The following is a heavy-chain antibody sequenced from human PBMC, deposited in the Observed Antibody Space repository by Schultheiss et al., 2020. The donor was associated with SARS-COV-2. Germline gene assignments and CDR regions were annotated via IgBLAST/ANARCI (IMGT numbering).Heavy chain of an antibody. CDR3: TTDWYYDFWSGRRFDY. Sequence: GESLKISCAASGFTVSSNYMSWVRQAPGKGLEWVSAISWNSGSIGYADSVKGRFTISRDNAKNSLYLQMNSLKTEDTAVYYCTTDWYYDFWSGRRFDYWGQGTLVTVSS. CDR1: GFTVSSNY. D-gene: IGHD3-3*01. V-gene: IGHV3-21*03. J-gene: IGHJ4*02. CDR2: ISWNSGSI.